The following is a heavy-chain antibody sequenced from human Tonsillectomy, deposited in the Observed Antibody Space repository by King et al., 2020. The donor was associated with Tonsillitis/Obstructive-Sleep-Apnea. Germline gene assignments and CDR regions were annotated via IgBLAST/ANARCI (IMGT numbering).Heavy chain of an antibody. J-gene: IGHJ4*02. V-gene: IGHV2-5*02. Sequence: ITLKESGPTLVKPTQTLTLTCTFSGFSLSSSGVGVGWIRQPPGKALEWFALIYCDDDKRYSPSLKSRLTITNDTSKNQGVLTLPNMYPVDTATYYCVHGGADYHYIWGSYKWNYWGQGTLVTVSS. D-gene: IGHD3-16*01. CDR2: IYCDDDK. CDR1: GFSLSSSGVG. CDR3: VHGGADYHYIWGSYKWNY.